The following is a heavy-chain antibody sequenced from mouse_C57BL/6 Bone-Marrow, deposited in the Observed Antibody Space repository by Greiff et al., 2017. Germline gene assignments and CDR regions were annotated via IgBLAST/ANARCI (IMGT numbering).Heavy chain of an antibody. CDR2: ISYDGSN. J-gene: IGHJ4*01. D-gene: IGHD2-12*01. V-gene: IGHV3-6*01. CDR1: GYSITSGYY. Sequence: ESGPGLVKPSQSLSLTCSVTGYSITSGYYWNWIRQFPGNKLEWMGYISYDGSNNYNPSLKNRISITRDTYKNQFFLKLNSVTTEDTATYDCAREAAYYSHYYAMDYWGQGTSVTVSS. CDR3: AREAAYYSHYYAMDY.